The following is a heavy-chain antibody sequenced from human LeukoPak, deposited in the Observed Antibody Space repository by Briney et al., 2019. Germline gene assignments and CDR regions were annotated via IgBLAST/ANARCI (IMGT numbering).Heavy chain of an antibody. Sequence: SVKVSCKASGGTFSSYAISWVRQAPGQGLEWMGGIIPIFGTANYAQKFQGRVTITADESTSTAYMELSSLRSEDTAVYYCARSLTNYYDSSGSFGPWGQGTLVTVSS. CDR3: ARSLTNYYDSSGSFGP. CDR2: IIPIFGTA. D-gene: IGHD3-22*01. V-gene: IGHV1-69*13. J-gene: IGHJ5*02. CDR1: GGTFSSYA.